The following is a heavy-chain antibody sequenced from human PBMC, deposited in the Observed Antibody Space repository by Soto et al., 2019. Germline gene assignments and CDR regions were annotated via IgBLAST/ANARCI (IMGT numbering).Heavy chain of an antibody. CDR2: VYDNGRP. Sequence: SETLSLTCTISGGSISVYYWSWIRQSPRQGLEWIGYVYDNGRPYYSPSLKSRVTISADTSKNQISLKLTSATAADTAVYYCARGVGSSPPRYWGRGTLVTVS. D-gene: IGHD3-9*01. V-gene: IGHV4-59*01. J-gene: IGHJ4*02. CDR3: ARGVGSSPPRY. CDR1: GGSISVYY.